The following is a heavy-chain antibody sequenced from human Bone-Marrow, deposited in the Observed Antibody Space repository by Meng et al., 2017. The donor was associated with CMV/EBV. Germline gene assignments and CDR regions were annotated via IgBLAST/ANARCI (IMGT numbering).Heavy chain of an antibody. V-gene: IGHV3-23*01. J-gene: IGHJ6*02. D-gene: IGHD3-3*01. CDR2: ISGSGGST. CDR3: AKDHPYDFWSGYSSYYYYYGMDV. CDR1: GFTFSSYA. Sequence: GESLKISCAASGFTFSSYAMSWVRQAPGKGLEWVSVISGSGGSTYYADSVKGRFTISRDNSKNTLYLQMNSLRAEDTAVYYCAKDHPYDFWSGYSSYYYYYGMDVWGQGTTVTVSS.